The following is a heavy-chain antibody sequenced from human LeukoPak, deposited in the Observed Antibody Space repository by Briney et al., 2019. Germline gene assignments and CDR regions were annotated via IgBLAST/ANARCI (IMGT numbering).Heavy chain of an antibody. Sequence: GGSLRLSCAASGFTFSSYDMHWVRLVTGKGLEWVSGIGTAGDAYYAGSVKGRFTISRENAKNTLYLQMNSLRAGDTAVYYCARAVAKKEWFDPWGQGTLVTVSS. D-gene: IGHD5-12*01. V-gene: IGHV3-13*01. CDR1: GFTFSSYD. CDR3: ARAVAKKEWFDP. CDR2: IGTAGDA. J-gene: IGHJ5*02.